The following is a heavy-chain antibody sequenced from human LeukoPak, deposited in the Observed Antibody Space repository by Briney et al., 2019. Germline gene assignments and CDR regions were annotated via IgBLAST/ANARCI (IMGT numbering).Heavy chain of an antibody. V-gene: IGHV3-23*01. D-gene: IGHD3-22*01. CDR1: GFTSSIYA. CDR2: ISGSGGGT. CDR3: AKDYYDRNWFDP. Sequence: VGTLRLSRAASGFTSSIYAMSWVRHAPGKGLEWVSAISGSGGGTYYTDSLKGRFTISRDNSQNTLYLQMNSLRAEDTAVYYCAKDYYDRNWFDPWGQGTLVTVSS. J-gene: IGHJ5*02.